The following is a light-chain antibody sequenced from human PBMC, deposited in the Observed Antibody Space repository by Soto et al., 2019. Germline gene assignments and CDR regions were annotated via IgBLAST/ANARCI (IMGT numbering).Light chain of an antibody. CDR2: EVS. V-gene: IGLV2-8*01. CDR3: SSYAGSNNPV. CDR1: SSDVGKYDY. J-gene: IGLJ3*02. Sequence: QSALTQPPSASGSPGQSVTISCTGTSSDVGKYDYVSWFQQHPGKAPKLMIYEVSKRPSGVPDRFSGSKSGNTASLTVSGLQAEDEADYYCSSYAGSNNPVFGGGTKVTVL.